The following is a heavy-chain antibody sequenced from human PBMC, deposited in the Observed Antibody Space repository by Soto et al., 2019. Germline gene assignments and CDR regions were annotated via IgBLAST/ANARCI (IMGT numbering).Heavy chain of an antibody. V-gene: IGHV4-31*03. D-gene: IGHD3-10*01. CDR2: IYYSGST. CDR3: ARVKSGGFGDRNGWFDP. J-gene: IGHJ5*02. Sequence: QVQLQESGPGLVKPSQTLSLTCTVSGGSISSGGYYWSWIRQHPGKGLEWIGYIYYSGSTYYNPSLKSRVTVSVDTPKNQFSLKLSSVTAADTAVDYCARVKSGGFGDRNGWFDPWGQGTLVTVSS. CDR1: GGSISSGGYY.